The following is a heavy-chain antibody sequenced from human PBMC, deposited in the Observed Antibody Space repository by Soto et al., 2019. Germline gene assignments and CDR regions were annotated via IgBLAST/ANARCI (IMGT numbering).Heavy chain of an antibody. D-gene: IGHD2-15*01. CDR3: ARGFGGQPDYYFFYDTAV. Sequence: GGSLRLSCAASGFTFSSYAMSWVRQAPGKGLEWVSTIKQDGSGKYYVDSVKGRFTISRDNAKNTLYLQMNSLRAEDTAVYYCARGFGGQPDYYFFYDTAVWGNETLVT. V-gene: IGHV3-7*01. CDR1: GFTFSSYA. J-gene: IGHJ6*04. CDR2: IKQDGSGK.